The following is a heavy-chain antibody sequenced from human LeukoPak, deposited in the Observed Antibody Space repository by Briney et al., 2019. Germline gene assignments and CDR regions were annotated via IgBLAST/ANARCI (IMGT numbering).Heavy chain of an antibody. V-gene: IGHV1-24*01. D-gene: IGHD6-13*01. CDR3: ATDLTHRDSSSWYYFDY. CDR2: FDPEDGET. J-gene: IGHJ4*02. Sequence: ASVKVSCKVSGYTLTELSMHWVRQAPGKGLEWMGGFDPEDGETIYAQKFQGRVTMTEDTSTDTTYTELSSLRSEDTAVYYCATDLTHRDSSSWYYFDYWGQGTLVTVSS. CDR1: GYTLTELS.